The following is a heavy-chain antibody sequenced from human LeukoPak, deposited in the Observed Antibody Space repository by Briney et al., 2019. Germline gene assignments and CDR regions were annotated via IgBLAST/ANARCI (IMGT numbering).Heavy chain of an antibody. CDR1: GGSFSGYY. CDR2: INHSGST. V-gene: IGHV4-34*01. D-gene: IGHD3-22*01. J-gene: IGHJ4*02. CDR3: ARGYYCDSSGYYTFDY. Sequence: SETLSLTCAVYGGSFSGYYWSWIRQPPGKGLEWIGEINHSGSTNYNPSLKSRVTISVDTSKNQFSLKLSSVTAADTAVYYCARGYYCDSSGYYTFDYWGQGTLVTVSS.